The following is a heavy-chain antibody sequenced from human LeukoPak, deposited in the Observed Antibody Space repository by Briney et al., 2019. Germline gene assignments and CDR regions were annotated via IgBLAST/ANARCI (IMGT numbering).Heavy chain of an antibody. CDR1: GYTFTSYA. CDR3: ARSRDGYNYFDY. V-gene: IGHV1-69*13. J-gene: IGHJ4*02. Sequence: GASVKVSCKASGYTFTSYAVSWVRQAPGQGLEWMGGIIPIFGTANYAQKFQGRVTITADESTSTAYMELSSLRSEDTAVYYCARSRDGYNYFDYWGQGTLVTVSS. CDR2: IIPIFGTA. D-gene: IGHD5-24*01.